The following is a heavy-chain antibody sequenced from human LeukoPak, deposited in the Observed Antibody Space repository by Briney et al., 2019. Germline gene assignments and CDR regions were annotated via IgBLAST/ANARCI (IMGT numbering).Heavy chain of an antibody. CDR1: GFTFSSYA. CDR3: AKGAGGPAAPSRAFDI. D-gene: IGHD2-2*01. Sequence: PGGSLRLSCAASGFTFSSYAMSWVRQAPGKGLEWVSAISGSGGSTYYADSVKGRFTISRDNSKNTLYLQMNSLRAEDTAVYYCAKGAGGPAAPSRAFDIWGQGTMVTVSS. V-gene: IGHV3-23*01. CDR2: ISGSGGST. J-gene: IGHJ3*02.